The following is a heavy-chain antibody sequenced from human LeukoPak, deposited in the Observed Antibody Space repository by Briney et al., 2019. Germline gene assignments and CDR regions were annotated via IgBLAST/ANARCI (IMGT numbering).Heavy chain of an antibody. CDR2: IYTSRST. CDR3: ARTATGYGSGSYYSR. D-gene: IGHD3-10*01. CDR1: GGSISSGSYY. J-gene: IGHJ4*02. V-gene: IGHV4-61*02. Sequence: MPSETLSLTCTVSGGSISSGSYYWSWIRQPAGKGLKWIGRIYTSRSTNYNPSLKSRVTISVDTSKNQFSLKLSSVTAADTAVYYCARTATGYGSGSYYSRWGQGTLVTVSS.